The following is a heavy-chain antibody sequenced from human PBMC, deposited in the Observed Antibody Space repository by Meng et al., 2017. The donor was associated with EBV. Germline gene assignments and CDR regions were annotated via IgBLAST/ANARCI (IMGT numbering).Heavy chain of an antibody. Sequence: VSVGELGDEGKKPGASGKVSCKASGYTLTSYRISWVRQAPGQGLEWMGWISAYNGNTNYAQKLQGRVTMTTDTSTSTAYMELRSLRSDDTAVYYCARDGRLYDTPSPFDYWGQGTLVTVSS. D-gene: IGHD3-22*01. V-gene: IGHV1-18*01. CDR1: GYTLTSYR. J-gene: IGHJ4*02. CDR3: ARDGRLYDTPSPFDY. CDR2: ISAYNGNT.